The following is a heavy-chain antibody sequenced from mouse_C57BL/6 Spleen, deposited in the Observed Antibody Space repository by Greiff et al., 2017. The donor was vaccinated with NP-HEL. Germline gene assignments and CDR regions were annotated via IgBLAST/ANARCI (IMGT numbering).Heavy chain of an antibody. CDR2: IDPSDSET. D-gene: IGHD2-1*01. CDR3: ARGGNYVRFAY. Sequence: VQLQQPGAELVRPGFSVKLSCKASGYTFTSYWMHWVKQRPIQGLEWIGNIDPSDSETHYNQKFKDKATLTVDKSSSTAYMQLSSLTSEDSAVYYCARGGNYVRFAYWGQGTLVTVSA. J-gene: IGHJ3*01. CDR1: GYTFTSYW. V-gene: IGHV1-52*01.